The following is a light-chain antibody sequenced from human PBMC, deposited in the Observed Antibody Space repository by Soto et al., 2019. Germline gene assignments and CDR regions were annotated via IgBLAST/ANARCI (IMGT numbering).Light chain of an antibody. Sequence: IKMRQSPSTLSASVRDRVTITCRASQRSTSWLAWYQQKPGKAPKLLIYAASSLQSGVPSRFSGSGFGTDFTLTICSLQPEDSAIYYCQQADTFPITFAQGTRLKI. CDR2: AAS. V-gene: IGKV1-12*01. CDR3: QQADTFPIT. J-gene: IGKJ5*01. CDR1: QRSTSW.